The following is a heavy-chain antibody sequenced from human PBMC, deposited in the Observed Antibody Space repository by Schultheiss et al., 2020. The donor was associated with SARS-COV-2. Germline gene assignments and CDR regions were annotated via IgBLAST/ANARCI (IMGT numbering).Heavy chain of an antibody. J-gene: IGHJ4*02. CDR3: ARGGYQFDY. CDR1: GGSFSAYY. Sequence: GSLRLSCAVYGGSFSAYYWSWIRQPPGKGLEWIGEIYHSGSTNYNPSLKSRVTISVDKSKNQFSLKLSSVTAADTAVYYCARGGYQFDYWGQGTLVTVSS. D-gene: IGHD5-18*01. CDR2: IYHSGST. V-gene: IGHV4-34*01.